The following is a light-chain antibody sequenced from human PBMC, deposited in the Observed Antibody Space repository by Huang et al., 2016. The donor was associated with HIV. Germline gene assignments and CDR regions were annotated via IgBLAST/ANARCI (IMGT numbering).Light chain of an antibody. J-gene: IGKJ2*01. V-gene: IGKV3-11*01. CDR2: DAS. CDR3: QQRSNWPYT. Sequence: ELVLTQSPATLSLSPGERATLSCRASQRVSIYLAWYQQKLGQAPRLLIYDASNRATGIPARFSGSGSGTDVTLTISSLEPEDFAVYYCQQRSNWPYTFGQGTKLEIK. CDR1: QRVSIY.